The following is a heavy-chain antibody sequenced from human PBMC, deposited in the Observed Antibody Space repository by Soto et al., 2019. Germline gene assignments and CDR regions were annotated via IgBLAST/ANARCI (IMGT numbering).Heavy chain of an antibody. CDR2: ISGYNSNT. Sequence: ASVKVSCKASGYMFARYAISWVRQAPGQGLEWMGWISGYNSNTNYAQKIQGRVTLTTDTSTSTAYMELKSLRSDDTAVYYCARDSLRGESYGFVRPDYYYYGMDVWGQGTTVTVSS. CDR1: GYMFARYA. D-gene: IGHD5-18*01. CDR3: ARDSLRGESYGFVRPDYYYYGMDV. J-gene: IGHJ6*02. V-gene: IGHV1-18*01.